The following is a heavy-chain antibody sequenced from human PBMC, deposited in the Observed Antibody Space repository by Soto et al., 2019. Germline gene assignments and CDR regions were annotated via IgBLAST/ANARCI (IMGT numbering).Heavy chain of an antibody. D-gene: IGHD5-12*01. CDR2: IIPILGIA. Sequence: QVQLVQSGAEVKKPGSSVKVSCKASGGTFSSYTISWVRQAPGQGLEWMGRIIPILGIANYAQKFQGRVTITADKSTSTAYMELSSLRSEDTAVYYCASEYSGYESRVDYWGQGTPVTVSS. J-gene: IGHJ4*02. CDR1: GGTFSSYT. V-gene: IGHV1-69*02. CDR3: ASEYSGYESRVDY.